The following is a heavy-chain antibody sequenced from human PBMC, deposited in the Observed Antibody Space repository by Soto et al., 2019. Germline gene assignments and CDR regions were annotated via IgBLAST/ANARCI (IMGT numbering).Heavy chain of an antibody. Sequence: QVQLVQSGAEVKKPGSSVKVSCKASGGTFSSYAISWVRQAPGQGLEWMGGIIPIFGTANYAQKFQGRVTIAADESTSTGYMELSSRRGEGTAVHYCARDLGGQQLEDHWFDPGGQGTLVTVSS. J-gene: IGHJ5*02. CDR1: GGTFSSYA. CDR2: IIPIFGTA. D-gene: IGHD6-13*01. CDR3: ARDLGGQQLEDHWFDP. V-gene: IGHV1-69*12.